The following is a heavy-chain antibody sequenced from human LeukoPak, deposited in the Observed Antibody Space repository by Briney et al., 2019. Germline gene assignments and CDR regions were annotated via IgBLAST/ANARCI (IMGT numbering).Heavy chain of an antibody. V-gene: IGHV3-23*01. CDR1: GFTFSSYA. CDR2: ISSSGGST. J-gene: IGHJ4*02. D-gene: IGHD1-26*01. Sequence: GGSLSLSCAVSGFTFSSYAMSWVCHAPGKGLEWVSAISSSGGSTDYADSVKCLFTISRDNAKNTLYLQMNSLRAEDTARYYCAKHLGSRFGYWGQGTLVTVPS. CDR3: AKHLGSRFGY.